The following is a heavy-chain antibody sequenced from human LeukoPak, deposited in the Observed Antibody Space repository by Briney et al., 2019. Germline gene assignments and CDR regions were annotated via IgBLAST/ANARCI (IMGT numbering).Heavy chain of an antibody. D-gene: IGHD6-13*01. CDR1: GGSISRGSYY. J-gene: IGHJ6*03. Sequence: PSETLSLTCTVSGGSISRGSYYWRWIRQPAGKGLEWIVRIYTSGSTNYNPSLKGRVPISVYTSNNLFSHKLTSVPAAAPAVYSCGGTASGYYMDVWGKGTTVTVSS. CDR2: IYTSGST. CDR3: GGTASGYYMDV. V-gene: IGHV4-61*02.